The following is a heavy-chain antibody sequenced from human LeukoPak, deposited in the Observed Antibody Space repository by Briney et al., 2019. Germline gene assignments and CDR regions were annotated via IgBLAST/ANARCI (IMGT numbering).Heavy chain of an antibody. CDR3: ARVHAGGAFDI. D-gene: IGHD3-16*01. J-gene: IGHJ3*02. Sequence: SETLSLTCTVSGGSISSSSYYWGWIRQPPGKGLEWIGSIYYSGSTYYNPSLKSRVTISVDTSKNQFSLKLSSVTDEDTAVYYCARVHAGGAFDIWGQGTMVTVSS. V-gene: IGHV4-39*07. CDR2: IYYSGST. CDR1: GGSISSSSYY.